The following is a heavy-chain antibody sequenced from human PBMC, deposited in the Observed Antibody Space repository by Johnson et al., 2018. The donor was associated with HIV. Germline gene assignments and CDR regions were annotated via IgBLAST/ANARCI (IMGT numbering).Heavy chain of an antibody. J-gene: IGHJ3*02. D-gene: IGHD5-12*01. CDR3: AREKRSDYDYDAFDI. CDR2: INSDGSST. CDR1: GFTFSTNW. Sequence: VQLVESGGGLVQPGGSLRLSCVGSGFTFSTNWMHWVRQAPGKGLLWVSRINSDGSSTSYAESVKGRFTISRDNSKNTLYLQMNSLRAEDTALYYCAREKRSDYDYDAFDIWGQGTMVTVSS. V-gene: IGHV3-74*01.